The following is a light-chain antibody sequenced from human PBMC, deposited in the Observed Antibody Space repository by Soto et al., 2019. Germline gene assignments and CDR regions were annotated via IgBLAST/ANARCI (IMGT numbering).Light chain of an antibody. CDR1: SSDVGRYNF. J-gene: IGLJ1*01. CDR3: CSYSSSDSYV. V-gene: IGLV2-14*03. CDR2: DVV. Sequence: QSALTQPASVSGSPGQSITVSCTGTSSDVGRYNFVSWFQQHPGKVPKLIIYDVVNRPSGVSSRFSGSKSANVASLTISGLQADDDADYYCCSYSSSDSYVCGTGTKLTVL.